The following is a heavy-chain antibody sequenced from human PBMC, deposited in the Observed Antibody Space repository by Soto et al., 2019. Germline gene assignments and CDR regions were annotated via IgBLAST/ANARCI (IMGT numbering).Heavy chain of an antibody. D-gene: IGHD3-10*01. CDR1: GGTFRSNA. CDR3: AILPSFYYGSGYGMDV. Sequence: QVQLVQSGTEVKKPGSSVKVSCKAAGGTFRSNAISWVRQAPGQGLEWMGGVIPIFGTTNYAQKVQGRETITADESASTAYMELSSLRSDDTAAYYCAILPSFYYGSGYGMDVGGQGTTVTVSS. J-gene: IGHJ6*02. CDR2: VIPIFGTT. V-gene: IGHV1-69*01.